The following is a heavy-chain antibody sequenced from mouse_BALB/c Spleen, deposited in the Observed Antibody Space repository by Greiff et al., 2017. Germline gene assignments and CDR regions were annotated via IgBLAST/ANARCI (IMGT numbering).Heavy chain of an antibody. CDR2: IWGDGST. J-gene: IGHJ4*01. D-gene: IGHD2-12*01. V-gene: IGHV2-6-7*01. CDR3: AREGCVTTWGYAMDY. Sequence: VKLVESGPGLVAPSQSLSITCTVSGFSLTGYGVNWVRQPPGKGLEWLGMIWGDGSTDYNSALKSRLSISKDNSKSQVFLKMNSLQTDDTARYYCAREGCVTTWGYAMDYWGQGTSVTVSA. CDR1: GFSLTGYG.